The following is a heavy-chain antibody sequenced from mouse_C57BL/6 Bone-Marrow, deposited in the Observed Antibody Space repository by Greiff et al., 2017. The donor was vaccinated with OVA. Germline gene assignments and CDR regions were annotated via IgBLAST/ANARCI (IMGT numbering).Heavy chain of an antibody. V-gene: IGHV1-18*01. CDR1: GYTFTDYN. CDR2: INPNNGGT. Sequence: EVMLVESGPELVKPGASVKIPCKASGYTFTDYNMDWVKQSHGKSLEWIGDINPNNGGTIYNQKFKGKATLTVDKSSSTAYMELRSLTSEDSAVYFCALYDGYPPFAYWGQGTLVTVSA. CDR3: ALYDGYPPFAY. D-gene: IGHD2-3*01. J-gene: IGHJ3*01.